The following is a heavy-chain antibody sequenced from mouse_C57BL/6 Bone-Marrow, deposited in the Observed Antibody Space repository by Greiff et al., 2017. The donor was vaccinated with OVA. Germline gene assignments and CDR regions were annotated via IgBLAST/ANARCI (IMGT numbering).Heavy chain of an antibody. Sequence: VQLKESGAELVRPGASVKLSCTASGFNIKDDYMHWVKQRPEQGLEWIGWIDPENGDTEYASKFQGKATITADTSSNTAYLQLSSLTSEDTAVYYCTTLLLLYWGHGTTLTVSS. D-gene: IGHD1-1*01. CDR1: GFNIKDDY. CDR3: TTLLLLY. CDR2: IDPENGDT. V-gene: IGHV14-4*01. J-gene: IGHJ2*01.